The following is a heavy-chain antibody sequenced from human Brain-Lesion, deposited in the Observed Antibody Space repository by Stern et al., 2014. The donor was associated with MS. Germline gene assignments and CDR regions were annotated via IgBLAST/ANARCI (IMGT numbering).Heavy chain of an antibody. D-gene: IGHD5-18*01. CDR3: ASGYRIFDY. Sequence: QVQLVQSGPGLVKPSQTLSLTCHVSGCSISRGSDYWSSLRQPVGRGLQWIGRIHPSGSAYYTPSLKSRFTISTDTSKTQFSRELTSATAADTAIYYCASGYRIFDYWGQGILVTVSS. J-gene: IGHJ4*02. CDR1: GCSISRGSDY. V-gene: IGHV4-61*02. CDR2: IHPSGSA.